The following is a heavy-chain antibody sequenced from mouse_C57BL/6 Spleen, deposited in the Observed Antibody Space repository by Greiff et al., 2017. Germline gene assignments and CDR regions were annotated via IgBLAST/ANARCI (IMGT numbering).Heavy chain of an antibody. J-gene: IGHJ3*01. Sequence: EVQLQQSGAELVKPGASVKLSCTASGFTFKDYYMHWVKQRTEQGLEWIGRIDPEDGETNYAPKFQGKATITADTSSNTAYLQLSSLTAEDTAVYCGARSTGAPAYWGQGTLVTVSA. CDR2: IDPEDGET. CDR1: GFTFKDYY. CDR3: ARSTGAPAY. V-gene: IGHV14-2*01.